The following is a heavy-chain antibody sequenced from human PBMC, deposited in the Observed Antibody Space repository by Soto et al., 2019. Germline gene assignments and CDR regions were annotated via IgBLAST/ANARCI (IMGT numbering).Heavy chain of an antibody. CDR2: MNQDGSAK. D-gene: IGHD6-19*01. V-gene: IGHV3-7*01. Sequence: EVELVESGGDLVQPGGSLRLSCGASGFRFSSYWMSWVRQAPGKGLEWVANMNQDGSAKYYVGSVKGRFTISRDNAKNSMYLQMNSLKVEDSAVYFCARDSSGWQPLDFCGQGTQVTVSS. CDR1: GFRFSSYW. CDR3: ARDSSGWQPLDF. J-gene: IGHJ4*02.